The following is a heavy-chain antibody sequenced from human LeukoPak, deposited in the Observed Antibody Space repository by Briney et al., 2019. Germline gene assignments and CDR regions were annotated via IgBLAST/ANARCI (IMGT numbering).Heavy chain of an antibody. CDR1: GGSISSSSYY. Sequence: PSETLSLTCTISGGSISSSSYYWGWIRQPPGKGLEWIGSIYYSGSTYYNPSLKSRVTISVDTSKNQFSLKLSSVTAADTAVYYCARGPGYDSSGYYLYWGQGTLVTVSS. J-gene: IGHJ4*02. V-gene: IGHV4-39*07. CDR2: IYYSGST. CDR3: ARGPGYDSSGYYLY. D-gene: IGHD3-22*01.